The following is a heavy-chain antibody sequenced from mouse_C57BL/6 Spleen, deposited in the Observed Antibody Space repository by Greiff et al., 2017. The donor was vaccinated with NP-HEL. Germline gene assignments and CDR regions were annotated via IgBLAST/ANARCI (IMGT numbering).Heavy chain of an antibody. V-gene: IGHV5-6*01. Sequence: EVQRVESGGDLVKPGGSLKLSCAASGFTFSSYGMSWVRQTPDKRLEWVATISSGGSYTYYPDSVKGRFTISRDNAKNTLYLQMSSLKSEDTAMYYCARGRGTPYYFDYWGQGTTLTVSS. D-gene: IGHD3-3*01. CDR2: ISSGGSYT. J-gene: IGHJ2*01. CDR3: ARGRGTPYYFDY. CDR1: GFTFSSYG.